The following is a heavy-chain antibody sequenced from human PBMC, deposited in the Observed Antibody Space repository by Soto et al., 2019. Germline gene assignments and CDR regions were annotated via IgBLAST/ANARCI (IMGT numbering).Heavy chain of an antibody. J-gene: IGHJ3*02. D-gene: IGHD3-16*01. Sequence: SETLSLTCTVSGGSISSGGYYWSWIRQHPGKGLEWIGYIYYSGSTYYNPSLKSRVTISVDTSKNQFSLKLSSVTAADTAVYYCARDMITRQKPFGAFDIWGQGTMVTV. CDR2: IYYSGST. V-gene: IGHV4-31*03. CDR1: GGSISSGGYY. CDR3: ARDMITRQKPFGAFDI.